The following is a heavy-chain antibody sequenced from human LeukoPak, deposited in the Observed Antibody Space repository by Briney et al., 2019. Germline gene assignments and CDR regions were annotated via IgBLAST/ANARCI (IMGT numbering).Heavy chain of an antibody. D-gene: IGHD2-2*01. Sequence: PGGSLRLSCAASGFTFSSYAMSWVRQAPGKGLEWVSAISGSGGYTDYADSVKGRFTISRDNSKNTLYLQMNSLRAEDTALYYCAKLEGYCSSSTCHGNWYFDRWGRGTLVTVPS. V-gene: IGHV3-23*01. J-gene: IGHJ2*01. CDR1: GFTFSSYA. CDR3: AKLEGYCSSSTCHGNWYFDR. CDR2: ISGSGGYT.